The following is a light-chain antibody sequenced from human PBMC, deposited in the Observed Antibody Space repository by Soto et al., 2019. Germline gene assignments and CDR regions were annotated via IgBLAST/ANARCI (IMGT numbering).Light chain of an antibody. CDR1: RSISGW. V-gene: IGKV1-5*03. J-gene: IGKJ1*01. CDR3: QQYNSYSQT. Sequence: DIQMTQSPSTLSASVGDRVTITCRASRSISGWLAWYQQKPGKAPKLLIYKASSLESGVPSRFSGSGSGTEFTLTISSLQPDDFATYYCQQYNSYSQTFGQGTKV. CDR2: KAS.